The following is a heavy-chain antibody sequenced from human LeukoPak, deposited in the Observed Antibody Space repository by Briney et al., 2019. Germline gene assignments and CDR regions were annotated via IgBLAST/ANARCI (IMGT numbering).Heavy chain of an antibody. CDR1: GFTVSSNY. V-gene: IGHV3-53*01. D-gene: IGHD3-22*01. J-gene: IGHJ3*02. CDR2: IYSGGST. Sequence: GGSLRLSCAASGFTVSSNYMSWVRQAPGKGLEWVSVIYSGGSTYYADSVKGRFTISRDNSKNTLYLQMNSLRAEDTAVYYCASGSTYYDSSGYSAGAFDIWGQGTMVTVSS. CDR3: ASGSTYYDSSGYSAGAFDI.